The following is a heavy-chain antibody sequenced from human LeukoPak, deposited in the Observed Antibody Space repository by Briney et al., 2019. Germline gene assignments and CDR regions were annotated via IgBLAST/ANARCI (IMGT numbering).Heavy chain of an antibody. J-gene: IGHJ4*02. CDR2: MNPNSGNT. V-gene: IGHV1-8*01. Sequence: GASVKVSCKASGYTFTSYDINWVRQATGQGLEWMGWMNPNSGNTGYAQKFQGRVTMTRNTSISTAYMELSSLRSEDTAVYYCARMYYYDSSGYYYQLTFDYWGQGTLVTVSS. CDR3: ARMYYYDSSGYYYQLTFDY. D-gene: IGHD3-22*01. CDR1: GYTFTSYD.